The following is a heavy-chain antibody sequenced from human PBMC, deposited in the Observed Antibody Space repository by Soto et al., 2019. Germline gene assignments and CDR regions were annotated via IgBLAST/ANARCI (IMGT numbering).Heavy chain of an antibody. CDR2: IYYSGST. CDR3: ARHRRYGDYPYYYYYMDV. CDR1: GGSISSSSYY. Sequence: QLQLQESGPGLVKPSETLSLTCTVSGGSISSSSYYWGWIRQPPGKGLEWIGSIYYSGSTHYNPSLKSRVTISVDTSKNQFSLKLSSVTAADTAVYYCARHRRYGDYPYYYYYMDVWGKGTTVTVSS. J-gene: IGHJ6*03. V-gene: IGHV4-39*01. D-gene: IGHD4-17*01.